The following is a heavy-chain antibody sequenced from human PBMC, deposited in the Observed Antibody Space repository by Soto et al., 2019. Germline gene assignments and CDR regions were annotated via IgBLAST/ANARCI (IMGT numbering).Heavy chain of an antibody. CDR2: MNPNSGNT. CDR3: ARGAYDFWGGYYPSYYYYYVDV. Sequence: GASVKVSCKASGYTFTSYDINWVRQATGQGLEWMGWMNPNSGNTGYAQKFQGRVTMTRNTSISTAYMELSSLRSEDTAVYYCARGAYDFWGGYYPSYYYYYVDVWGKGTTVSVAS. D-gene: IGHD3-3*01. J-gene: IGHJ6*03. CDR1: GYTFTSYD. V-gene: IGHV1-8*01.